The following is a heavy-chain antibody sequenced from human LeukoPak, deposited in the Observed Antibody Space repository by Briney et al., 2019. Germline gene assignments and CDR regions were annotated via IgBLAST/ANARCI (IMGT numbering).Heavy chain of an antibody. CDR2: IWYDGSNK. CDR3: AKDWHYKLDM. Sequence: GGSLRLSCAASGFTFSSYGMHWVRQAPGKGLEWVAVIWYDGSNKYYADSVKGRFTISRDNARNTVYLQMTSLRAEDSAVYFCAKDWHYKLDMWGQGALVTVSS. CDR1: GFTFSSYG. J-gene: IGHJ4*02. V-gene: IGHV3-33*03. D-gene: IGHD1-1*01.